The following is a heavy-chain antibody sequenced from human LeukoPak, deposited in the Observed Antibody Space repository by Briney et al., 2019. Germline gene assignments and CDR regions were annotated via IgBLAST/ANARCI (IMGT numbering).Heavy chain of an antibody. D-gene: IGHD6-6*01. CDR2: XSSSAGNT. CDR1: GFTFGSYA. J-gene: IGHJ4*02. Sequence: PGGSLRLSCSASGFTFGSYAMSWVRHAPGKGLEWVSTXSSSAGNTYYADSVKGRFTISRDNSKNTLYVQMNSLRAEDTAVYYCAKRGHSSSSGAPDFDYWGQGTLVTVSS. V-gene: IGHV3-23*01. CDR3: AKRGHSSSSGAPDFDY.